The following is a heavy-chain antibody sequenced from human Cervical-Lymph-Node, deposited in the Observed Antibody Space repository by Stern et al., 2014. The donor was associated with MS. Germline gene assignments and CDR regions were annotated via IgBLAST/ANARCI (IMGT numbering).Heavy chain of an antibody. CDR3: ARNRNSITMKVVVLFQH. D-gene: IGHD3-22*01. CDR1: GFTFSNYG. Sequence: EVQLVESGGGFVPPGGSLRLSCAASGFTFSNYGMSWVRQAPGKGLEWLATTRGSAFSTYYADSVKGRFAISRDNSKNTLYLQMNSLRADDTAVYYCARNRNSITMKVVVLFQHWGQGTLVTVSS. J-gene: IGHJ1*01. V-gene: IGHV3-23*04. CDR2: TRGSAFST.